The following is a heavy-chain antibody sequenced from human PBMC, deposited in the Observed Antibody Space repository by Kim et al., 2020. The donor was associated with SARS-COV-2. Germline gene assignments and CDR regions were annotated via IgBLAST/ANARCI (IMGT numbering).Heavy chain of an antibody. CDR1: GFTFSSYA. J-gene: IGHJ6*02. V-gene: IGHV3-23*01. D-gene: IGHD3-22*01. Sequence: GGSLRLSCAASGFTFSSYAMSWVRQAPGKGLEWVSAISGSGGSTYYADSVKGRFTISRDNSKNTLYLQMNSLRAEDTAVYYCAKDSHYYDSSGYYYYGVDGWGQGTTVTVSS. CDR2: ISGSGGST. CDR3: AKDSHYYDSSGYYYYGVDG.